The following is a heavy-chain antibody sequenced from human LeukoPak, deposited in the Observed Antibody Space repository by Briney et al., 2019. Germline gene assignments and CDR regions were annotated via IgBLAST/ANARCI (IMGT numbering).Heavy chain of an antibody. V-gene: IGHV4-59*01. CDR2: ISNSGST. J-gene: IGHJ6*02. D-gene: IGHD3-22*01. Sequence: SETLSLTCIVSGGSISSYFWSWIRQPPGKGLEWIGYISNSGSTNYNPSLKSRVTISADTSKNQFSLKLSSVTAADTAVYYCARVYDSSDYGMDVWGQGTTVTVSS. CDR1: GGSISSYF. CDR3: ARVYDSSDYGMDV.